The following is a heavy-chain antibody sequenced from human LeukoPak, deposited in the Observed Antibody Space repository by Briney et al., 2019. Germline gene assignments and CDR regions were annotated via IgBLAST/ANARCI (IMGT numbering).Heavy chain of an antibody. CDR3: ARSYCSGGSCRGYFDY. CDR2: ISGSGGST. CDR1: GFTFSSYA. D-gene: IGHD2-15*01. V-gene: IGHV3-23*01. J-gene: IGHJ4*02. Sequence: RSGGSLRLSCAASGFTFSSYAMSWVRQAPGKGLEWVSAISGSGGSTYYADSVKGRFTISRDNSKNTLYLQMNSLRAEDTAVYYCARSYCSGGSCRGYFDYWGQGTLVTVSS.